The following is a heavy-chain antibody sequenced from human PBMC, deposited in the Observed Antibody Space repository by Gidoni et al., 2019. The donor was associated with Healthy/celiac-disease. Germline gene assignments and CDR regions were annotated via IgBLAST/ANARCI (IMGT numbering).Heavy chain of an antibody. CDR1: GFTVSSNY. CDR3: ARDNSGSYFDD. D-gene: IGHD1-26*01. J-gene: IGHJ4*02. CDR2: ICSGGSP. V-gene: IGHV3-53*02. Sequence: EVQLVETGGGLIQPGGSLRLSCPASGFTVSSNYMSWVRQAPGKGLEWVSVICSGGSPYYADSVNGRFTISRDNSKTTLYLQMNSRGAEDTAVCCCARDNSGSYFDDWGQGTLVTVSS.